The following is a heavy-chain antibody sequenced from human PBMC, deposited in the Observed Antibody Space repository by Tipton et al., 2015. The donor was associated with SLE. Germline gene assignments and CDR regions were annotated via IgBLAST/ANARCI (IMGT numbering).Heavy chain of an antibody. CDR1: GGSISSGSYY. Sequence: TLSLTCTVSGGSISSGSYYWSWIRQPAGKGLEWIGYIYTSGSTNYNPSLKSRVTISVDTSKNQFSLKLSSVTAADTAVYYCARTGYSSSWLYFQHWGQGTPAPVSS. J-gene: IGHJ1*01. CDR3: ARTGYSSSWLYFQH. D-gene: IGHD6-13*01. V-gene: IGHV4-61*09. CDR2: IYTSGST.